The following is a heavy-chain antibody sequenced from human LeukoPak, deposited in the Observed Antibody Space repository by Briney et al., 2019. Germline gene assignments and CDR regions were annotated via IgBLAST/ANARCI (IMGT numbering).Heavy chain of an antibody. CDR2: INPNSGGT. D-gene: IGHD3-22*01. CDR1: GYTFTSYY. V-gene: IGHV1-2*02. Sequence: ASVKVSSKASGYTFTSYYMHWVRQAPGQGLEWMGWINPNSGGTNYAQKFQGRVTMTRDTSISTAYMELSRLRSDDTAVYYCARYYYDSSGYYPYYYYMDVWGKGTTVTISS. J-gene: IGHJ6*03. CDR3: ARYYYDSSGYYPYYYYMDV.